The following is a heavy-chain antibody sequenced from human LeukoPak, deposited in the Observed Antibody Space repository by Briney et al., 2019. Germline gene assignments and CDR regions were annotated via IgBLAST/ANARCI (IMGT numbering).Heavy chain of an antibody. V-gene: IGHV2-70*11. Sequence: SGPALVKPTQTLTXTCTFSGFSLSTSGMCVRWIPQPPGKALEWLARIDWDDDKYYSTSLKTRLTISKDTSKNQVVLTMTNMDPVDTATYYSARIRRVYGSGSPLDYWGQGTLVTVSS. CDR2: IDWDDDK. J-gene: IGHJ4*02. CDR3: ARIRRVYGSGSPLDY. D-gene: IGHD3-10*01. CDR1: GFSLSTSGMC.